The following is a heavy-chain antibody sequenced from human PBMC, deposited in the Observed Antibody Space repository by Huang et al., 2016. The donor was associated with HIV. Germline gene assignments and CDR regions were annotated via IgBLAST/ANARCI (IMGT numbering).Heavy chain of an antibody. CDR2: IHHTGKI. CDR3: ARGFNYYASDNLGVYYFDS. J-gene: IGHJ4*02. CDR1: GGAFRGSS. Sequence: QVQLKQWGAGLLKPSETLSLTCAVYGGAFRGSSWTWTRQFPEKGLEWIGDIHHTGKISYNPSLSSRVTISTDTSKNHFSLHLTSVTAADTALYYCARGFNYYASDNLGVYYFDSWGLGTLVTVSP. V-gene: IGHV4-34*02. D-gene: IGHD3-10*01.